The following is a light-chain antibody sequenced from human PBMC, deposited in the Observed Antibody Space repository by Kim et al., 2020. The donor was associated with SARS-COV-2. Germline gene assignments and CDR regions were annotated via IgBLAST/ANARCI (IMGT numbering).Light chain of an antibody. CDR1: SSDVGAYNY. J-gene: IGLJ1*01. V-gene: IGLV2-14*03. Sequence: QSALTQPASVSGSPGQSITISCTGPSSDVGAYNYVSWYQQHPGKAPKLIIYDVNNRPSGVSNRFSGSKSGNTASLTISGLQAEDEADYYCSSYTRSTTSYVFGTGTKVTVL. CDR2: DVN. CDR3: SSYTRSTTSYV.